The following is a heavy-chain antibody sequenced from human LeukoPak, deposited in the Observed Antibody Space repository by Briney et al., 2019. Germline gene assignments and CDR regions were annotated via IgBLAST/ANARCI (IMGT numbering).Heavy chain of an antibody. Sequence: SETLSLTCTVSGGSISSGGYSWSWIRQHPGKGLEWIGYIYYSRSTYYNPSLKSRVTISVDTSKNQFSLKLSSVTAADTAVYYCARVSYGEDAFDIWGQGTMVTVSS. CDR2: IYYSRST. CDR1: GGSISSGGYS. V-gene: IGHV4-31*03. J-gene: IGHJ3*02. CDR3: ARVSYGEDAFDI. D-gene: IGHD4-17*01.